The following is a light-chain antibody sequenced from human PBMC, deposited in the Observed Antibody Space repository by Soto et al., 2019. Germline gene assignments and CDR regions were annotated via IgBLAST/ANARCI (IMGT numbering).Light chain of an antibody. Sequence: DIQMTQSPSTLSGAVGDRVSITCRASQTISGWLAWYQQKPGKAPKLLIYKASTLKSGVPSRFSGSGSGTEFTLTISSLQPDDFATYYCQHYNSYSEAFCQGTKVYI. V-gene: IGKV1-5*03. CDR3: QHYNSYSEA. CDR1: QTISGW. CDR2: KAS. J-gene: IGKJ1*01.